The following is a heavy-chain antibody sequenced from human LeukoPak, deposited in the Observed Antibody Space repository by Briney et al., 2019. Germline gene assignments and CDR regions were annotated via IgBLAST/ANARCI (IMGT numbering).Heavy chain of an antibody. CDR1: GGSISSYY. V-gene: IGHV4-59*01. Sequence: SETLSLTCTVSGGSISSYYWSWIRQPPGKGLEWIGYIYYSGSTSYNPSLKSRVTMSVDTSKNQLSLKLGSVIAADTAVYYCARTVAGYYFDYWGQGTLVTVSS. CDR3: ARTVAGYYFDY. D-gene: IGHD6-19*01. CDR2: IYYSGST. J-gene: IGHJ4*02.